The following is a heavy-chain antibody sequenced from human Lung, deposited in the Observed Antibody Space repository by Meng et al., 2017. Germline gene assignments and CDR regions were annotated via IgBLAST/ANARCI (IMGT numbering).Heavy chain of an antibody. V-gene: IGHV4-34*01. CDR3: ARGPTTMAHDFDY. J-gene: IGHJ4*02. CDR1: GGSFSDYY. CDR2: INHSGST. D-gene: IGHD4-11*01. Sequence: QAQLQQWGAGLLKPSEPLSLTCVVSGGSFSDYYWSWIRQPPGKGLEWIGEINHSGSTNYNPSLESRATISVDTSQNNLSLKLSSVTAADSAVYYCARGPTTMAHDFDYWGQGTLVTASS.